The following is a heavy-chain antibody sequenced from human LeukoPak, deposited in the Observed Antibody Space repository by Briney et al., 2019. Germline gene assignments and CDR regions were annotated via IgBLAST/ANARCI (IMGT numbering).Heavy chain of an antibody. Sequence: GESLRLSCSASGFTFSRYVMHWVRQAPGKGLEYVSAISSNGGSTYHADSVKGRFTVSRDNSKNMLYLQMSSLRAEDTAVYYCASSGTTTGGMDVWGQGTTVTVSS. J-gene: IGHJ6*02. CDR2: ISSNGGST. CDR3: ASSGTTTGGMDV. D-gene: IGHD1-14*01. V-gene: IGHV3-64D*06. CDR1: GFTFSRYV.